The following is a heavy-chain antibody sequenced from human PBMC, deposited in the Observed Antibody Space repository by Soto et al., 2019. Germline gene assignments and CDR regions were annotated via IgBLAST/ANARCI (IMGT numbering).Heavy chain of an antibody. D-gene: IGHD3-22*01. V-gene: IGHV3-23*01. CDR1: GFTFSSYA. CDR2: ISGSGGST. CDR3: AKGYDYDSSGYPAANWYFDL. J-gene: IGHJ2*01. Sequence: EVQLLESGGGLVQPGGSLRLSCAASGFTFSSYAMSWVRQAPGKGLEWVSAISGSGGSTYYADSVKGRFTISRDNSKNTLYLRMNSLRAEDTAVYYCAKGYDYDSSGYPAANWYFDLWGRGTLVTVSS.